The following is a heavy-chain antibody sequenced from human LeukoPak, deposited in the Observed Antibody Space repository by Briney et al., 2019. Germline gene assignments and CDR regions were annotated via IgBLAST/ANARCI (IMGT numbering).Heavy chain of an antibody. CDR1: GYSISSGYY. D-gene: IGHD3-3*01. J-gene: IGHJ5*02. CDR3: ARGTIFGVVTT. Sequence: SETLSLTCTVSGYSISSGYYWGWIRQPPGKGLEWIGSIYHSGSTYYNPSLKSRVTISVDTSKNQFSLKLSSVTAADTAVYYCARGTIFGVVTTWGQGTLVTVSS. V-gene: IGHV4-38-2*02. CDR2: IYHSGST.